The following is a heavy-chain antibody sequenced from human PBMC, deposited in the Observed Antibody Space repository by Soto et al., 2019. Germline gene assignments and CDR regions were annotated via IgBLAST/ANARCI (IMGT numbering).Heavy chain of an antibody. D-gene: IGHD4-17*01. V-gene: IGHV2-5*02. CDR3: AHRRYGDYGDTFEV. Sequence: QITLKESGPPLVKPTQTLTLTCTFSGFSLSTTAMGVNWIRQPPGKALQWLALIYWDDDKRYSPSLRSRLAITKDTSKNQVVLTMTNMDPVDTATYYCAHRRYGDYGDTFEVWGQGTPVTVSS. J-gene: IGHJ3*01. CDR1: GFSLSTTAMG. CDR2: IYWDDDK.